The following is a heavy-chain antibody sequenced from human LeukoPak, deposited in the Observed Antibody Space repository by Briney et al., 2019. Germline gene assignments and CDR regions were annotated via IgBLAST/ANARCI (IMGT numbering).Heavy chain of an antibody. CDR2: MNPNSGNT. D-gene: IGHD1/OR15-1a*01. J-gene: IGHJ4*02. V-gene: IGHV1-8*01. CDR3: ASSNKGANPDY. CDR1: GYTFTSYD. Sequence: ASVTVSCKASGYTFTSYDINWVRQATGQGLEWMGWMNPNSGNTGYAQKFQGRVTITADKSTSTAYMELSSLRSEDTAVYYCASSNKGANPDYWGQGTLVTVSS.